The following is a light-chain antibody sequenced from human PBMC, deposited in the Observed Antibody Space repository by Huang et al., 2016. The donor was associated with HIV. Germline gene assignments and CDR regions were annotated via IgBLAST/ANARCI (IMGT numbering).Light chain of an antibody. CDR1: QNIGRY. CDR3: HQTFSYPLT. V-gene: IGKV1-39*01. CDR2: SAS. Sequence: DIQMTQSPSSLFASVGDRVTITCRASQNIGRYLNWYQQKPGRAPKLLIYSASSLKSGVPSRCSGSGCGTEFTLTISSLQPEDLGTFYCHQTFSYPLTFGQGTKLEIK. J-gene: IGKJ2*01.